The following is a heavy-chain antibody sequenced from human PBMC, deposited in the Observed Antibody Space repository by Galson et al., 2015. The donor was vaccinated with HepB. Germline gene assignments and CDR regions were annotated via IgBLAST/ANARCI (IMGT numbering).Heavy chain of an antibody. CDR2: IIPILGIA. J-gene: IGHJ4*02. CDR3: ASSGADTAMGLDY. V-gene: IGHV1-69*02. Sequence: SVKVSCKASGGTFSSYTISWVRQAPGQGLEWMGRIIPILGIANYAQKFQGRVTITADKSTSTAYMELSSLRSEDTAVYYCASSGADTAMGLDYWGQGTLVTVSS. CDR1: GGTFSSYT. D-gene: IGHD5-18*01.